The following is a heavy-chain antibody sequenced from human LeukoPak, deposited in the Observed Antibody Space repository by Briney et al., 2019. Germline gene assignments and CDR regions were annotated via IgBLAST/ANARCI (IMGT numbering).Heavy chain of an antibody. V-gene: IGHV3-33*01. CDR2: IWYDGSNK. D-gene: IGHD5-12*01. J-gene: IGHJ4*02. CDR1: GFTFSSYG. Sequence: SGRSLRLSCAASGFTFSSYGMHWVRQAPVKGLEWVAVIWYDGSNKYYADSVKGRFTISRDNSKNTLYLQMNSLRAEDTAVYYCAGEGWLRFRPFDYWGQGTLVTVSS. CDR3: AGEGWLRFRPFDY.